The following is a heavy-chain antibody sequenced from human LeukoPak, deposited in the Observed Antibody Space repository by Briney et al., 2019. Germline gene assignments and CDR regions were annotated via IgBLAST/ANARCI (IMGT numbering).Heavy chain of an antibody. Sequence: SETLSLTCTVSGGSISSYYWSRIRQSPGKGLEWIGYIYYSGSTSYNPSLKSGVTISVDSIKNQFSLRLTSVTAADTAVYYCARGRVRDGFFAYYDSWGQGTLVTVSS. J-gene: IGHJ4*02. CDR3: ARGRVRDGFFAYYDS. CDR2: IYYSGST. V-gene: IGHV4-59*01. CDR1: GGSISSYY. D-gene: IGHD5-24*01.